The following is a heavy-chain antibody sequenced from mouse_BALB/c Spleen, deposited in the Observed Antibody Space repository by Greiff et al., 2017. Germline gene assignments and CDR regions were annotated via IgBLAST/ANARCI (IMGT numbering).Heavy chain of an antibody. J-gene: IGHJ4*01. Sequence: EVQRVESGAELVKPGASVKLSCTASGFNIKDTYMHWVKQRPEQGLEWIGRIDPANGNTKYDPKFQGKATITADTSSNTAYLQLSSLTSEDTAVYYCASSSPYAMDYWGQGTSVTVSS. D-gene: IGHD1-1*01. V-gene: IGHV14-3*02. CDR1: GFNIKDTY. CDR2: IDPANGNT. CDR3: ASSSPYAMDY.